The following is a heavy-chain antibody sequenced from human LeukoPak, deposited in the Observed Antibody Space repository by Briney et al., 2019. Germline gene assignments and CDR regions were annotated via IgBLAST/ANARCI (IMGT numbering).Heavy chain of an antibody. CDR1: GFTFSRYE. D-gene: IGHD4-23*01. Sequence: QAGGSLRLSCAASGFTFSRYEMNWVRQAPGKGLEWVSYISSSGSTIYYADSVKGRFTISRDNAKNTVYLQMNSLRAEDTAVYYCAKDRDGYGGNSADYWGQGTLVTVSS. CDR3: AKDRDGYGGNSADY. V-gene: IGHV3-48*03. J-gene: IGHJ4*02. CDR2: ISSSGSTI.